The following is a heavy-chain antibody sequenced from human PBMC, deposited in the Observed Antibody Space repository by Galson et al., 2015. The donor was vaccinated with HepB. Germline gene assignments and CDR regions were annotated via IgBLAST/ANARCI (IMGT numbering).Heavy chain of an antibody. J-gene: IGHJ4*02. V-gene: IGHV3-30-3*01. D-gene: IGHD6-19*01. CDR2: ISYDGSNK. CDR3: ARDQDSSGWFSEFDY. Sequence: SLRLSCAASGFTFSSYAMHWVRQAPGKGLEWVAVISYDGSNKYYADSVKGRFTISRDNSKNTLYLQMNSLRAEDTAVYYCARDQDSSGWFSEFDYWGQGTLVTVSS. CDR1: GFTFSSYA.